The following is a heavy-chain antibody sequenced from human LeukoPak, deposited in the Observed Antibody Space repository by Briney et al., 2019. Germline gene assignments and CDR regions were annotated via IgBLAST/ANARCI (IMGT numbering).Heavy chain of an antibody. CDR1: GFTFSSYR. D-gene: IGHD2/OR15-2a*01. Sequence: PGGSLRLSCAASGFTFSSYRMNWVRQAPGKGLEWVSYISSSSSTIYYADSVKGRFTISRDNSKNTLYLQMNSLRAEDTAVYYCARDEYKADAYWGQGTLVTVSS. V-gene: IGHV3-48*01. CDR2: ISSSSSTI. CDR3: ARDEYKADAY. J-gene: IGHJ4*02.